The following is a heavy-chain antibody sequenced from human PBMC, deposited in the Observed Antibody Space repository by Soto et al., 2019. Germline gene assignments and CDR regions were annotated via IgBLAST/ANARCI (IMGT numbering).Heavy chain of an antibody. CDR3: ARGLNGYLHYFDY. V-gene: IGHV1-3*01. CDR2: INAGNGNT. CDR1: GYTFTSYA. J-gene: IGHJ4*02. D-gene: IGHD5-18*01. Sequence: QVQLVQSGAEVKKPGASVKVSCKASGYTFTSYAMHWVRQAPGQRLEWMGWINAGNGNTKYSRKFQGRVTITRDTSASTAYMELSSLRSEDTAVYYCARGLNGYLHYFDYWGQGTPVTVSS.